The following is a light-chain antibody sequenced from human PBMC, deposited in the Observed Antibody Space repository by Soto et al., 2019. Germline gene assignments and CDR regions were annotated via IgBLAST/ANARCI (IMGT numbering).Light chain of an antibody. Sequence: DIVLTQSPGTLSLSPGYRATLSCRASQTVSSSYLGWYQQKPGQAPRLLIYGASSRATGIPDRFSGSGSGTDFTLTISRLEPEDFAVYYCQQYGSSPWTFGQGTKVDIK. CDR3: QQYGSSPWT. V-gene: IGKV3-20*01. CDR2: GAS. CDR1: QTVSSSY. J-gene: IGKJ1*01.